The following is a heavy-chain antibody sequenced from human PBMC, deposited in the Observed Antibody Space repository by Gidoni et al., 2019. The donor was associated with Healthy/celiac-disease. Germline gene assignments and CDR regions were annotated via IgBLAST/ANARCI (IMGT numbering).Heavy chain of an antibody. J-gene: IGHJ5*02. CDR3: ARSGQGAHRHLNWFDP. Sequence: QLQLQESGPGLVKPSETLSLTCTVSGGSISSSSYYWGWIRQPPGKGLEWIGSIYYSGSTYYNPSLKSRVTISVDTSKNQFSLKLSSVTAADTAVYYCARSGQGAHRHLNWFDPWGQGTLVTVSS. D-gene: IGHD3-3*02. CDR2: IYYSGST. V-gene: IGHV4-39*01. CDR1: GGSISSSSYY.